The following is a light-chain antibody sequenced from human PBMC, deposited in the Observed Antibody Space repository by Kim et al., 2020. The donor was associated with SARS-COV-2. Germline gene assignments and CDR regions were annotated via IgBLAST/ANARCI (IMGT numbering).Light chain of an antibody. CDR3: LQSDISPYT. Sequence: VLTQSPGTLSLSPGERATLSCRASQFITSNYLAWFQQKPGLPPRLLFYGASTRASGIPDRFSASGSGTDFTLTISRLEPEDFAIYFCLQSDISPYTFSQGTKLGI. CDR2: GAS. CDR1: QFITSNY. V-gene: IGKV3-20*01. J-gene: IGKJ2*01.